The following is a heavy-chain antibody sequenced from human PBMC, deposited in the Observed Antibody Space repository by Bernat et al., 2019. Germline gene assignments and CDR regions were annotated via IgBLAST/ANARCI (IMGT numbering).Heavy chain of an antibody. Sequence: QVQLQESGPGLVKPSETLSLTCTVSGGSISSYYWSWIRQPPGKGLEWIGYIYYSGSTNYNPSRKSRVTISVDTSENQFSLKLSSVTAADTAVYYCARHGYDYIWGSYRYTGVAAFDIWGQGTMVTVSS. CDR3: ARHGYDYIWGSYRYTGVAAFDI. J-gene: IGHJ3*02. V-gene: IGHV4-59*08. CDR2: IYYSGST. CDR1: GGSISSYY. D-gene: IGHD3-16*02.